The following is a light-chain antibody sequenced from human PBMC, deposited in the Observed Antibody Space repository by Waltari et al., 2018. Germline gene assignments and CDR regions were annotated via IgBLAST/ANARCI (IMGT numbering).Light chain of an antibody. J-gene: IGLJ2*01. Sequence: QSALTQPRSVSGSPGQSLTLSCTGTNSDVGAYNYVSWYQQRPGTAPQLVIYDVDKRPSGVPVRFSGSKAGNTASLTISGLQADDEADYYCCSYAGRYTSVFGGGTKVTVL. V-gene: IGLV2-11*01. CDR3: CSYAGRYTSV. CDR1: NSDVGAYNY. CDR2: DVD.